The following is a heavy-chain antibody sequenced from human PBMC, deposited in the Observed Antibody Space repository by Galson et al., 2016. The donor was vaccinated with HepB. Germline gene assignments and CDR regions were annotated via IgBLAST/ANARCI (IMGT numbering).Heavy chain of an antibody. Sequence: SLRLSCAASGFTVGDNYMSWFRQAPGKGLEWVSAISKSGDYTYYADSVKGRFTISRDNSKNTLSLQMNSLRAEDTALYYCAKDLGDRLVTVYYYMDARGKGTTVTVSS. D-gene: IGHD4-11*01. CDR3: AKDLGDRLVTVYYYMDA. J-gene: IGHJ6*03. V-gene: IGHV3-23*01. CDR1: GFTVGDNY. CDR2: ISKSGDYT.